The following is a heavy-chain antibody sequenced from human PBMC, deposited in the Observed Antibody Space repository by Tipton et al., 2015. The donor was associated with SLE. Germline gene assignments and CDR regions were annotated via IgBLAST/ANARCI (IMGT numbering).Heavy chain of an antibody. Sequence: GSLRLSCAASGFTVSSNYMSWVRQAPGKGLEWVSVIYSGGSTYYADSVKGRFTISRHNSKYTLYLQMNSLRAEDTAVYYCARASSGWYLDIWGQGTMVTVSS. D-gene: IGHD6-19*01. CDR3: ARASSGWYLDI. CDR2: IYSGGST. J-gene: IGHJ3*02. CDR1: GFTVSSNY. V-gene: IGHV3-53*04.